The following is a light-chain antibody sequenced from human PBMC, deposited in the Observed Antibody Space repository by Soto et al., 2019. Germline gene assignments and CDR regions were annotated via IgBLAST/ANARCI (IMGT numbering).Light chain of an antibody. J-gene: IGKJ4*01. CDR2: GAS. Sequence: EIVMTQSPATLSVSPGEKATISCRASQSVSSNLAWYQQKPGQAPRLLIYGASTRATGIPARFSGSGSGTDFTLTISSLQSEDFAVYYCQQYNNWPLTFGGGTTVEIK. CDR1: QSVSSN. V-gene: IGKV3-15*01. CDR3: QQYNNWPLT.